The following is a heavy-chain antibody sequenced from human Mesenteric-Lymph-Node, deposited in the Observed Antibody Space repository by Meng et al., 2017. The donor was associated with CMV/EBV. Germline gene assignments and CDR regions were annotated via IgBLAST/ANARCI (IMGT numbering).Heavy chain of an antibody. CDR3: AREPSVGATRDAFDI. V-gene: IGHV4-39*07. CDR1: GDSISGSPYF. Sequence: SETLSLTCTVSGDSISGSPYFWGWIRQPPGQGLDWIGNIHYSGTTYYNPSLKSRVTISVDTSNNKYSLTLRAVTAADTAVYYCAREPSVGATRDAFDIWGQGTMVTVSS. J-gene: IGHJ3*02. CDR2: IHYSGTT. D-gene: IGHD1-26*01.